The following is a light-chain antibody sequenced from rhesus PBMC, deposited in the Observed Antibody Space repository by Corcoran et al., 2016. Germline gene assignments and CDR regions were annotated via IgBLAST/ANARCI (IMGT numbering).Light chain of an antibody. J-gene: IGKJ4*01. CDR1: ENINNY. CDR3: QPHFGAPRS. Sequence: DIQMTQSPSSLSASVGDRVTITCRASENINNYLHWYQQKPVTSPNVLINKAFTLQSGVPSRFSASGAGTDFTLTISRLQPEDFATYYFQPHFGAPRSFGGGTKVDLK. CDR2: KAF. V-gene: IGKV1-74*01.